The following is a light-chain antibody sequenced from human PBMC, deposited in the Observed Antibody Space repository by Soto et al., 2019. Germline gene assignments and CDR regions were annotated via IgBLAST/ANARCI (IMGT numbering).Light chain of an antibody. V-gene: IGLV1-40*01. J-gene: IGLJ1*01. CDR1: ISNIGAGYD. CDR2: ANI. CDR3: QSYDSSLSGYV. Sequence: QSVLTQSPSVSGAPGQRVTISCTGSISNIGAGYDVHWYQQLPGTAPKLLIFANINRPSGVPDRFSGSKSGTSASLAITGLRAEDEADYYCQSYDSSLSGYVFGTGTKVTVL.